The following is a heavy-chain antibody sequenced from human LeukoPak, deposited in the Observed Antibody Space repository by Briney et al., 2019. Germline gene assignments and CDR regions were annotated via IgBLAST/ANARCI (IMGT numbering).Heavy chain of an antibody. V-gene: IGHV3-30*03. CDR2: ISYDGSNK. CDR1: GFTFISYS. J-gene: IGHJ4*02. D-gene: IGHD1-26*01. CDR3: ARAQYSGSYSGGGYFDY. Sequence: GGSLRLSCAASGFTFISYSMNWVRQAPGKGLEWVAVISYDGSNKYYADSVKGRFTISRDNSKNTLYLQMNSLRAEDTAVYYCARAQYSGSYSGGGYFDYWGQGTLVTVSS.